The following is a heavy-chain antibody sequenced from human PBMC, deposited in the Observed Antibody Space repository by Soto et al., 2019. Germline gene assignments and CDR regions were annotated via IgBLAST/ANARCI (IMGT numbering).Heavy chain of an antibody. D-gene: IGHD2-15*01. CDR1: GGSISSSSYY. Sequence: SETLSLTCTVSGGSISSSSYYWGWIRQPPGKGLEWIGSIYYSGSTYYNPSLKSRVTISVDTSKNQFSLKLSSVTAADTAVYYCAGTRGYCSGGSCPTVVDYWGQGTLVTVSS. CDR3: AGTRGYCSGGSCPTVVDY. V-gene: IGHV4-39*01. J-gene: IGHJ4*02. CDR2: IYYSGST.